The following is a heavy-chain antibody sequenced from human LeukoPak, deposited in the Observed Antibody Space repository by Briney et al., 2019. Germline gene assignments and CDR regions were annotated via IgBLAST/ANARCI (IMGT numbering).Heavy chain of an antibody. CDR1: GYSISSGYY. CDR2: IYHSGST. V-gene: IGHV4-38-2*02. Sequence: PSETLSLTCTVSGYSISSGYYWGWIRQPPGKGLEWIGSIYHSGSTNYNPSLKSRVTISVDTSKNQFSLKLSSVTAADTAVYYCARHSEGYCSGGSCQTPDYWGQGTLVTVSS. D-gene: IGHD2-15*01. CDR3: ARHSEGYCSGGSCQTPDY. J-gene: IGHJ4*02.